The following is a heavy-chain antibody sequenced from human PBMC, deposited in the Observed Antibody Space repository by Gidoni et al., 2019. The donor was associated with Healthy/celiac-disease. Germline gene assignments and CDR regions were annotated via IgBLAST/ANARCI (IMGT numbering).Heavy chain of an antibody. CDR2: T. D-gene: IGHD3-22*01. V-gene: IGHV4-59*01. CDR3: ARDYYDSSGYLRFDY. Sequence: TNYNPSLKSRVTISVDTSKNQFSLKLSSVTAADTAVYYCARDYYDSSGYLRFDYWGQGTLVTVSS. J-gene: IGHJ4*02.